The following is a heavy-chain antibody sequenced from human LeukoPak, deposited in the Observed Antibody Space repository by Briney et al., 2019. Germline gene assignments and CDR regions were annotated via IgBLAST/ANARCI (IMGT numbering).Heavy chain of an antibody. V-gene: IGHV3-7*01. CDR1: GFTFSSYW. J-gene: IGHJ4*02. D-gene: IGHD1-26*01. CDR3: ARLGGSYYTY. Sequence: GGSLRLSCAASGFTFSSYWMSWVRQAPGKGLEWVANLKQDGGEKYYVDSVKGRFTISRDNAKNSLFLQMNSLRVEDTAVYYCARLGGSYYTYWGQGTLVTVSS. CDR2: LKQDGGEK.